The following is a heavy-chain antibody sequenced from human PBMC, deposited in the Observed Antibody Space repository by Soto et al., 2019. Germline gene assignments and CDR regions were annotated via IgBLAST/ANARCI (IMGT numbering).Heavy chain of an antibody. D-gene: IGHD2-21*02. V-gene: IGHV4-39*01. CDR1: GGSIIASSYY. J-gene: IGHJ4*02. Sequence: SETLSLTCTVSGGSIIASSYYWGWIRQPPGKGLEWIGSMDYSGSTYYNPSLKSRVTISVDTSKNQFSLKLSSLTAADTAVYYCARLMGVVTVDYWGQGALVTVSS. CDR3: ARLMGVVTVDY. CDR2: MDYSGST.